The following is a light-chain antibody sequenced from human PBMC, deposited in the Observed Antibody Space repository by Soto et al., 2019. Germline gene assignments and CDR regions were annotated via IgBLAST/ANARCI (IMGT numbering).Light chain of an antibody. Sequence: EIVLTQSPGTLSLSPGERATLSCRASQSIDNYLAWYQQKPGQAPRLLISDASSRATDIPDRFSGSASGTDFILTITRLEPEDFAVYFCQQYGSSPITFGLGTRLEIK. CDR2: DAS. CDR1: QSIDNY. V-gene: IGKV3-20*01. J-gene: IGKJ5*01. CDR3: QQYGSSPIT.